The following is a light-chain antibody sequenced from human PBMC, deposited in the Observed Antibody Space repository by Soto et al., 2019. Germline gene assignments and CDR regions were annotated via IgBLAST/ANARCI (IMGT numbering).Light chain of an antibody. V-gene: IGLV2-14*01. Sequence: QSALTQPASVSGSPGQSITISCTGTSSDIGGYNYVSWYQQHPGKAPKLMIYDVSNRPSGVSNRFSGSKSGNTASLTISGLQAEDEADYYCCSYASGSTLMFGGGTKLTVL. CDR2: DVS. J-gene: IGLJ3*02. CDR1: SSDIGGYNY. CDR3: CSYASGSTLM.